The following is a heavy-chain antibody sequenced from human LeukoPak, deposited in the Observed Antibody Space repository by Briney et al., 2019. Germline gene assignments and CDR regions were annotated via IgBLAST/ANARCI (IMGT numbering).Heavy chain of an antibody. V-gene: IGHV3-30-3*01. J-gene: IGHJ4*02. CDR1: GFTFSSYA. CDR2: ISYDGSNK. Sequence: GGSLRLSCAASGFTFSSYAMHWVRQAPGKGLEWVSVISYDGSNKYYADSVKGRFTISRDNSKNMLYLQMNSLRAEDTAVYYCARAPPVLRYFDLDYWGQGTLVTVSS. CDR3: ARAPPVLRYFDLDY. D-gene: IGHD3-9*01.